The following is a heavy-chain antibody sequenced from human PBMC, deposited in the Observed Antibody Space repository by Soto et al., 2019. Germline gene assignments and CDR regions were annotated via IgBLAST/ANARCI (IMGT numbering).Heavy chain of an antibody. CDR3: AADIPPPQGPSYPIDY. D-gene: IGHD1-26*01. Sequence: EVQLVESGGDLVTPGGSLRLSCATSGFTFSSAWMSWVRQAPGEGLEWVGRIKSKADGETIEYAAPVKGRFTISRDDSKATAFLQMNSLKAEDTAIYYCAADIPPPQGPSYPIDYWGQGTLVTVSS. J-gene: IGHJ4*02. V-gene: IGHV3-15*01. CDR1: GFTFSSAW. CDR2: IKSKADGETI.